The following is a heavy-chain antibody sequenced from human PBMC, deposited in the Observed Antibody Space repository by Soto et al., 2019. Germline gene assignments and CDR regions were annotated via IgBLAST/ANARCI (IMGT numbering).Heavy chain of an antibody. V-gene: IGHV3-9*01. D-gene: IGHD3-10*01. J-gene: IGHJ5*02. CDR1: GFTFDDYA. CDR2: ISWNSGSI. CDR3: AKDIRGRYYGSGSYTLGYPNWFDP. Sequence: GGSLRLSCAASGFTFDDYAMHWVRQAPGKGLEWVSGISWNSGSIGYADSVKGRFTISRDNAKNSLYLQMNSLRAEDTALYYCAKDIRGRYYGSGSYTLGYPNWFDPWGQGTLVTVSS.